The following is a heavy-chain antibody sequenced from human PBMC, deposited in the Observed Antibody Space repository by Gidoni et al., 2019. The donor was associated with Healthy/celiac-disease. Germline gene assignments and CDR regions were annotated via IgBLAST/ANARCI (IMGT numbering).Heavy chain of an antibody. CDR2: IKIKTDGGTT. V-gene: IGHV3-15*01. J-gene: IGHJ4*02. CDR1: GFTFSNAW. D-gene: IGHD3-3*01. Sequence: EVQLVESGGGLVKPGGSLRLSCAASGFTFSNAWMSWVRQAPGKGLEWVGRIKIKTDGGTTDYAAPVKGRFTISRDDSKNTLYLQMNSLKTEDTAVYYCTTDPVTIFGVVIQKDDYWGQGTLVTVSS. CDR3: TTDPVTIFGVVIQKDDY.